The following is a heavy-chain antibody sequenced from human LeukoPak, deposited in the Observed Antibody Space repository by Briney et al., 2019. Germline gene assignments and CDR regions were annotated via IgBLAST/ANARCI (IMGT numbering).Heavy chain of an antibody. J-gene: IGHJ4*02. Sequence: GGSLRLSCAASGFTFSSYSMNWVRQAPGKGLEWVSSISSSSSYIYHADSVKGRFTISRDNAKNSLYLQVNSLRAEDTAVYYCARGGTSVDYWGQGTLVTVSS. CDR2: ISSSSSYI. V-gene: IGHV3-21*01. CDR3: ARGGTSVDY. CDR1: GFTFSSYS.